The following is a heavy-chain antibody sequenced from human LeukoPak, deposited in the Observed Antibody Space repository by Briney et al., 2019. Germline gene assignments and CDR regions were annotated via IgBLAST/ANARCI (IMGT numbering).Heavy chain of an antibody. CDR3: ARDPRYCSSTSCYAVYYYYYMDV. J-gene: IGHJ6*03. Sequence: ASVKVSCKASGYTFTGYYMHWVRQATGQGLEWMGWISAYNGNTNYAQKLQGRVTMTTDTSTSTAYMELRSLRSDDTAVYYCARDPRYCSSTSCYAVYYYYYMDVWGKGTTVTVSS. CDR2: ISAYNGNT. CDR1: GYTFTGYY. D-gene: IGHD2-2*01. V-gene: IGHV1-18*04.